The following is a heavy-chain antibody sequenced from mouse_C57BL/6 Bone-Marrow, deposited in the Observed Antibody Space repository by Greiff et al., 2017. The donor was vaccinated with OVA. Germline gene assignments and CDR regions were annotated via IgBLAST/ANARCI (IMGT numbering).Heavy chain of an antibody. Sequence: QVQLQQPGAELVRPGTSVKLSCKASGYTFTSYWMHWVKQRPGQGLEWIGVIDPSDNYTNYNQKFKGKATLTVDTSSSTAYMQLSSLTSEDSAVYYCAREVYGYDEGFAYWGQGTLVTVSA. CDR1: GYTFTSYW. CDR2: IDPSDNYT. CDR3: AREVYGYDEGFAY. D-gene: IGHD2-2*01. V-gene: IGHV1-59*01. J-gene: IGHJ3*01.